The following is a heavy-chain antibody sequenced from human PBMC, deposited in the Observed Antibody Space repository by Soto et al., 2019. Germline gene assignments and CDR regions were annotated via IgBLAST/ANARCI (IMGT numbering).Heavy chain of an antibody. V-gene: IGHV5-10-1*01. CDR1: GYSFTSYW. D-gene: IGHD2-8*01. CDR3: ARSDYCTNGVCYSGMDV. Sequence: TGESLKISCKGSGYSFTSYWISWVRQMPGKGLEWMGRIDPSDSYTNYSPSFQGHVTISADKSISTAYLQWSSLKASDTAMYYCARSDYCTNGVCYSGMDVWGQGTTVTVSS. CDR2: IDPSDSYT. J-gene: IGHJ6*02.